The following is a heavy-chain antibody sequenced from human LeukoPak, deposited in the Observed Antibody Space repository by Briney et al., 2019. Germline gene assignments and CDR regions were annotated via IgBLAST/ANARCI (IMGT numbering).Heavy chain of an antibody. CDR1: GFTFSSYG. J-gene: IGHJ4*02. CDR3: AKGLLRYSSGWYEGDYFDY. D-gene: IGHD6-19*01. Sequence: GGSLRHSCAASGFTFSSYGMHWVRQAPGKGLEWVAFIRYDGSNKYYADSVKGRFTISRDNSKNTLYLQMNSLRAEDTAVYYCAKGLLRYSSGWYEGDYFDYWGQGTLVTVSS. V-gene: IGHV3-30*02. CDR2: IRYDGSNK.